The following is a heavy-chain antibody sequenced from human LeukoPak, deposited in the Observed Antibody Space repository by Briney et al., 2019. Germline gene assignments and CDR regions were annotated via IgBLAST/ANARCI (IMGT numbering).Heavy chain of an antibody. D-gene: IGHD4-11*01. V-gene: IGHV3-74*01. CDR3: ASGAGALTTVTTPIYY. Sequence: GGSLRLSCAASGFTFSSYWMHWVRQAPGKGLVWVSRINIDGSTTTYADSVKGRFTISRDNAKNTLYLQMNSLRAEDTAVYYCASGAGALTTVTTPIYYWGQGTLVTVSS. CDR1: GFTFSSYW. CDR2: INIDGSTT. J-gene: IGHJ4*02.